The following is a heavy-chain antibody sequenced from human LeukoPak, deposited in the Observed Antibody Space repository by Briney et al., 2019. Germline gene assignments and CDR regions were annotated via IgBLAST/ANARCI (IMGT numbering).Heavy chain of an antibody. D-gene: IGHD3-10*02. CDR2: ISDSGGST. CDR1: GFTFSSYA. Sequence: GGSLRLSCVDSGFTFSSYAMSWVCQVPGKGLEWVSGISDSGGSTYYADSVKGRFTISRDNSKNTLYLQMNSLRAEDTAIYYCASRQGLGWHYVNWGQGTLVTVSS. V-gene: IGHV3-23*01. J-gene: IGHJ4*02. CDR3: ASRQGLGWHYVN.